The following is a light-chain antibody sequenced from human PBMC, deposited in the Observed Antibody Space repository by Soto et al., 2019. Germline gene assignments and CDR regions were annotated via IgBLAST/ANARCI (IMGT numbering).Light chain of an antibody. CDR1: ESISGW. CDR3: QQYNSYPRT. J-gene: IGKJ1*01. V-gene: IGKV1-5*03. CDR2: KAS. Sequence: DIQMTQSPSTLSASVGDRVTITCRASESISGWLAWYQQKPGKAPKLVMFKASTLESGVPSRFSGSGSGTDFTLIISSLQPDDFAIYYCQQYNSYPRTFGQGTKVEIK.